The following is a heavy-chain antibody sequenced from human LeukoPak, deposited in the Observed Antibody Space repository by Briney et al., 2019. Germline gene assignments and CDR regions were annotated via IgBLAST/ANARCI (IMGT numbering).Heavy chain of an antibody. CDR2: ISYDGSNK. CDR3: ARDYRESLDY. Sequence: GGSLRLSCAASGFTFSSYAMHWVRQAPGKGLEWVAVISYDGSNKYYADSVKGRFTISRDNSKNTLYLQMNSLRAEDTAVYYCARDYRESLDYWGQGTLVTVSS. D-gene: IGHD3-10*01. V-gene: IGHV3-30-3*01. CDR1: GFTFSSYA. J-gene: IGHJ4*02.